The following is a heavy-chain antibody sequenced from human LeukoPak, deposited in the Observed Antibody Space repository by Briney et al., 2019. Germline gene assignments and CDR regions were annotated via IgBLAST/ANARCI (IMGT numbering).Heavy chain of an antibody. CDR3: ATVRGIPAAQWAFDI. Sequence: GGSLRLSCVASGFTVSTNYMSWVRQAPGKGLEWVSFIYSGGNTFYAGSVKGRFTISRDNSKNTLYLQMNSLGAEDTAVYYCATVRGIPAAQWAFDIWGQGTMVTVSS. CDR1: GFTVSTNY. D-gene: IGHD6-13*01. CDR2: IYSGGNT. J-gene: IGHJ3*02. V-gene: IGHV3-66*01.